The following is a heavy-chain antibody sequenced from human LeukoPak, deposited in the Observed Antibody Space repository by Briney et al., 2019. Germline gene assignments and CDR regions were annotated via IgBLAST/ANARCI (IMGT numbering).Heavy chain of an antibody. Sequence: SETLSLTCAAYGGSFSGYYWSWIRQPPGKGLEWIGEINHSGSTNYNPSLKSRVTISVDTSKNQFSLKLSSVTAADTAVYYCARRYSYGPIYVDLWGRGTLVTVSS. D-gene: IGHD5-18*01. CDR1: GGSFSGYY. CDR3: ARRYSYGPIYVDL. V-gene: IGHV4-34*01. J-gene: IGHJ2*01. CDR2: INHSGST.